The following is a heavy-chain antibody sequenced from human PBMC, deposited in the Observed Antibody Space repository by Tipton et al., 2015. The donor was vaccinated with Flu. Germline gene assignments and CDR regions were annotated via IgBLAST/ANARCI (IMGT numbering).Heavy chain of an antibody. CDR3: ARDNPSIYASYEHYYYAMDV. J-gene: IGHJ6*02. V-gene: IGHV4-4*07. CDR2: IHSGGTT. CDR1: GGSINRYY. D-gene: IGHD2-2*01. Sequence: LRLSCTVSGGSINRYYWSWIRSPAGKGLEWIGRIHSGGTTNYNPSLKSRLTMSVDMSKNQVSLQLSSVTAADTAVYYCARDNPSIYASYEHYYYAMDVWGQGTTVTVSS.